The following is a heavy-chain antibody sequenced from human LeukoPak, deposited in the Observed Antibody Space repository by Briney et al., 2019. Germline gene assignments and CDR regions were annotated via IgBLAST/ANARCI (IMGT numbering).Heavy chain of an antibody. CDR2: ISGSGGST. D-gene: IGHD3-22*01. Sequence: GGSLRLSCAASGFTFSSYAMSWVRQASGKGLEWVSAISGSGGSTYYADSVKGRFTISRDNSKNTLYLQMNSLRAEDTAVYYCAEEEAHTYYYDSSGYYTYYYYGMDVWGQGTTVTVSS. J-gene: IGHJ6*02. V-gene: IGHV3-23*01. CDR3: AEEEAHTYYYDSSGYYTYYYYGMDV. CDR1: GFTFSSYA.